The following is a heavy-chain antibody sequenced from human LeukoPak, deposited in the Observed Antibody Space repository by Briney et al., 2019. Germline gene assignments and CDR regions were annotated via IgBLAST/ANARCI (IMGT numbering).Heavy chain of an antibody. CDR3: ARHRTTSGWFGP. D-gene: IGHD4-17*01. CDR2: IYYSGST. Sequence: PSETLSLTCTVSGGSISSSSYYWGWIRQPPGKGLEWIGSIYYSGSTYYNPSLKSRVTISVDTSKNQFSLKLSSVTAADTAVYYCARHRTTSGWFGPWGQGTLVTVSS. V-gene: IGHV4-39*01. J-gene: IGHJ5*02. CDR1: GGSISSSSYY.